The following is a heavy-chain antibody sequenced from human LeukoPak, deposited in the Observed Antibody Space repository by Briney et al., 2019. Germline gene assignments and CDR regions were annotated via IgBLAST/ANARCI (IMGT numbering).Heavy chain of an antibody. CDR1: GGSISSYY. V-gene: IGHV4-59*01. J-gene: IGHJ3*02. CDR3: ARHGRGPRTNAFDI. Sequence: TSETLSLTCTVSGGSISSYYWSWNRQPPGKGLEWIGYIYYSGSTNYNPSPKSRVTISVDTSKNQFSLKLSSVTAADTAVYYCARHGRGPRTNAFDIWGQGTMVTVSS. CDR2: IYYSGST. D-gene: IGHD1-1*01.